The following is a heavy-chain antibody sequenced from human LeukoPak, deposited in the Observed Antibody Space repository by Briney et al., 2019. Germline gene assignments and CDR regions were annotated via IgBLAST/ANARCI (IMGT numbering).Heavy chain of an antibody. CDR2: ISSNGGST. J-gene: IGHJ3*02. CDR1: GFTFSSYA. CDR3: ARGEVGSSYSGSYLDI. Sequence: GGSLRLSCAASGFTFSSYAMHWVRQAPGKGLEYVSAISSNGGSTYYANSVKGRFTISRDNSKNTLYLQVGSLRAEDMAVYYCARGEVGSSYSGSYLDIWGQGTMVTVSS. D-gene: IGHD1-26*01. V-gene: IGHV3-64*01.